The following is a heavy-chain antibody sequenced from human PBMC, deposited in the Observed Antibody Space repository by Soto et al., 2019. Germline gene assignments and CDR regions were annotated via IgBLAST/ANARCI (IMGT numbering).Heavy chain of an antibody. D-gene: IGHD3-22*01. J-gene: IGHJ5*02. CDR1: GGTFSSYA. CDR2: IIPIFGTA. CDR3: ASNFRGYYDGSGSFYWFDP. V-gene: IGHV1-69*01. Sequence: QVQLVQSGAEVKKPGSSVKVSCKASGGTFSSYAISWVRQAPGQGLEWMGGIIPIFGTANYAQKFQGRVTIPADESTSTGYMELSSLRSEDTAVYYCASNFRGYYDGSGSFYWFDPWGQRTLVTVAS.